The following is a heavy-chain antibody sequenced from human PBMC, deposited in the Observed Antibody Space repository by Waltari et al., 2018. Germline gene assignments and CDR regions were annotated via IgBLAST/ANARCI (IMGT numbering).Heavy chain of an antibody. CDR1: GFTFDDYA. Sequence: EVQLVESGGVVVQPGGSLRLSCAASGFTFDDYAMHWVRQAPGKGLEWVSRISWDGGSTYYADSVKGRFTISRDNSKNSLYLQMNSLRAEDTALYYCAKSFDEENSFDYWGQGTLVTVSS. CDR2: ISWDGGST. CDR3: AKSFDEENSFDY. D-gene: IGHD3-9*01. J-gene: IGHJ4*02. V-gene: IGHV3-43D*03.